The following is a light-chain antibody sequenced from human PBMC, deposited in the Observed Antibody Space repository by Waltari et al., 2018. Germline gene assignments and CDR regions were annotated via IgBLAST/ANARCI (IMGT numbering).Light chain of an antibody. CDR3: QQYNNWPPRT. Sequence: EIVMTQAPATLSVSPGERATPSCRASQSVSSNLAWYQQKPGQAPRLLIYGASTRATGIPARFSGSGSVTEFSLNISSLQSEDFAVYYCQQYNNWPPRTFGQGTKVEIK. CDR2: GAS. J-gene: IGKJ1*01. CDR1: QSVSSN. V-gene: IGKV3-15*01.